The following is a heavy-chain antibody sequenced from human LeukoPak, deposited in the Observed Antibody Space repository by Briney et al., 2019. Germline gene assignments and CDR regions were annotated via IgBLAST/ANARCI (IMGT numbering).Heavy chain of an antibody. V-gene: IGHV3-43*01. CDR3: AKGGRGSYYPLDY. CDR1: GFTFDDYT. J-gene: IGHJ4*02. D-gene: IGHD1-26*01. Sequence: GGSLRLSCAASGFTFDDYTMHWVRQAPGKGLEWVSLISWDGGSTYYADSVKGRFTISRDNSKNSLYLQMNSLRTEDTALYYCAKGGRGSYYPLDYWGQGTLVTVSS. CDR2: ISWDGGST.